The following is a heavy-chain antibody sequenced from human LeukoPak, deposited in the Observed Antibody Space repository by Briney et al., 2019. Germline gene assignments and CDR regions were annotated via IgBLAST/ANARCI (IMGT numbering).Heavy chain of an antibody. J-gene: IGHJ4*02. CDR2: IHHTGTP. CDR3: MRHASGEPPRY. V-gene: IGHV4-39*01. Sequence: SETLSLICIVSGASISTNTRYWGWVRQPPGKGLEWIASIHHTGTPYYNPSLKSRVTISVDTSKNQFSLQFSSVIAADTAVYYCMRHASGEPPRYWGQGTLVTASS. D-gene: IGHD7-27*01. CDR1: GASISTNTRY.